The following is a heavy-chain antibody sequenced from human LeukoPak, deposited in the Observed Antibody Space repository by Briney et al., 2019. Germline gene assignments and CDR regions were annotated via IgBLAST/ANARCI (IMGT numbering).Heavy chain of an antibody. J-gene: IGHJ5*02. CDR1: GYTFTGYY. CDR3: ARQIAAAGTNWFDP. Sequence: ASVKVSCKASGYTFTGYYMHWMRQAPGQGLEWMGWINPNSGGTNYAQKFQGRVTMTRDTSISTAYMELSRLRSDDTAVYYCARQIAAAGTNWFDPWGQGTLVTVSS. CDR2: INPNSGGT. V-gene: IGHV1-2*02. D-gene: IGHD6-13*01.